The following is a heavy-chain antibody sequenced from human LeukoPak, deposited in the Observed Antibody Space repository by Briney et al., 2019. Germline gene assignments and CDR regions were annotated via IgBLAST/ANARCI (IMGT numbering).Heavy chain of an antibody. CDR1: GGSISSGSYY. J-gene: IGHJ3*02. CDR2: VSFGGGT. Sequence: SETLSLTCTVSGGSISSGSYYWSWIRQPPGKGLDWIGYVSFGGGTSYNPSLKSRVITSADTSKNQFSLNLTSVTAADTAVYYCVRASVESGGAFDIWGQGTMVTVSS. CDR3: VRASVESGGAFDI. D-gene: IGHD2-15*01. V-gene: IGHV4-61*01.